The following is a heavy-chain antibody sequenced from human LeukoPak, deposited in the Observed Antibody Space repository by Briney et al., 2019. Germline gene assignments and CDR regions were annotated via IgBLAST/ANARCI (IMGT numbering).Heavy chain of an antibody. V-gene: IGHV3-74*01. J-gene: IGHJ4*02. Sequence: PRGSLRLSCAASGFTFSSYWMHWVRQAPGKGLVWVSRINSDGSSTSYADSVKGRFTISRDNAKNTLYLQMNSLRAEDTAVYYCARDPALTYYYGSGSYYTPALVDYWGQGALVTVSS. CDR1: GFTFSSYW. CDR3: ARDPALTYYYGSGSYYTPALVDY. CDR2: INSDGSST. D-gene: IGHD3-10*01.